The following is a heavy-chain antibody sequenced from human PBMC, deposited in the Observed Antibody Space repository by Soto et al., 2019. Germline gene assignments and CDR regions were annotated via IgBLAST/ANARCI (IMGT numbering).Heavy chain of an antibody. D-gene: IGHD1-26*01. CDR3: ARVLLSTTPLYYYSYLDV. Sequence: GASVKVSCKASGYTLTSYAMHWVRQSPGQRLEWMGWINAGNGNTKYSQKFQGRVTITRDTSASTAYMELSSLRSEDTAVYYCARVLLSTTPLYYYSYLDVWGKGTTVTVSS. J-gene: IGHJ6*03. V-gene: IGHV1-3*01. CDR1: GYTLTSYA. CDR2: INAGNGNT.